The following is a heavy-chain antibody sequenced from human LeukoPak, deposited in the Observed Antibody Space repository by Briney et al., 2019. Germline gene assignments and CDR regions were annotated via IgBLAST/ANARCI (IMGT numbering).Heavy chain of an antibody. Sequence: SETLSLTCTVSGGSIGSYYWSWIRQPAGKGLEWIGHIYTSGSTNYNPSLKSRVTMSVDTSKNQFSLKLSSVTAADTAVYYCARGSKPGDCHDYWGQGTLVTVSS. V-gene: IGHV4-4*07. CDR2: IYTSGST. J-gene: IGHJ4*02. CDR1: GGSIGSYY. D-gene: IGHD2-21*02. CDR3: ARGSKPGDCHDY.